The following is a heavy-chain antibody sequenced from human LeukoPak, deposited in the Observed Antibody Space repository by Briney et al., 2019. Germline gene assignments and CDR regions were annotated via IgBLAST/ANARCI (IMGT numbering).Heavy chain of an antibody. CDR3: ASGVLGYCSSTSCYKSYYYYMDV. D-gene: IGHD2-2*02. V-gene: IGHV4-59*01. Sequence: SETLSLTCTVSGGSISSYYWSWIRQPPGKGLEWIGYIYYSGSTNYSPSLKSRVTISVDTSKNQFSLKLSSVTAADTAVYYCASGVLGYCSSTSCYKSYYYYMDVWGKGTTVTVSS. CDR1: GGSISSYY. J-gene: IGHJ6*03. CDR2: IYYSGST.